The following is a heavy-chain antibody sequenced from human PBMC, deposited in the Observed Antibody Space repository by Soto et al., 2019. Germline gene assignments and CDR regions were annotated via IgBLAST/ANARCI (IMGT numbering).Heavy chain of an antibody. J-gene: IGHJ4*02. CDR3: ARHEYSSLYDY. CDR1: GYSFTSYW. CDR2: IYPGDSDT. Sequence: GESLKISCKASGYSFTSYWIGWVRQMPGKGLEWIGIIYPGDSDTRKSPSFQGQVTISADKSISTAFLQWSSLKASDTAIYYCARHEYSSLYDYWGQGTQVTVSS. V-gene: IGHV5-51*01. D-gene: IGHD3-22*01.